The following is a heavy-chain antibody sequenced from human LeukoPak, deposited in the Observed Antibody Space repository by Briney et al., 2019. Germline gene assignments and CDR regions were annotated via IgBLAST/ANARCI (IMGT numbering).Heavy chain of an antibody. CDR3: AKDVSSSAMVYYYYMDV. CDR2: IRYDGSNK. V-gene: IGHV3-30*02. Sequence: GGSLRLSCAASGFTFSSYGMHWVRQAPGKGLEWVAFIRYDGSNKYYGDSVEGRFTISSDNYKNTLYLQMNSLRAEDTAVYYCAKDVSSSAMVYYYYMDVWGKGTTVTVSS. CDR1: GFTFSSYG. J-gene: IGHJ6*03. D-gene: IGHD6-13*01.